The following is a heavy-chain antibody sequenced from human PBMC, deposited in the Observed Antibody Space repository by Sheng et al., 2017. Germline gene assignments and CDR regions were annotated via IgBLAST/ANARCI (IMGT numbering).Heavy chain of an antibody. D-gene: IGHD5-18*01. CDR3: ARSGYTSAADFDY. V-gene: IGHV1-2*02. CDR1: GYPFTGYY. J-gene: IGHJ4*02. CDR2: FNPNSGGA. Sequence: QVHLVQSGAAVKEPGASVRVSCRASGYPFTGYYFHWVRQAPGQGLEWMGWFNPNSGGAHLAQKFQGRVTMTRDTSISTAYMELSRLRSDDTAVYYCARSGYTSAADFDYWGQGTLVT.